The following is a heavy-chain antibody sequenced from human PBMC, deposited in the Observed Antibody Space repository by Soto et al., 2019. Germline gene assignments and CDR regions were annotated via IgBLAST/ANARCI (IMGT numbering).Heavy chain of an antibody. CDR3: ARYRHAVANYYFAY. D-gene: IGHD6-19*01. J-gene: IGHJ4*02. Sequence: SVKGRFTISRDNSKNTLYLQMNSLRAEDTAVYYCARYRHAVANYYFAYWGQGTLVTVSS. V-gene: IGHV3-30*01.